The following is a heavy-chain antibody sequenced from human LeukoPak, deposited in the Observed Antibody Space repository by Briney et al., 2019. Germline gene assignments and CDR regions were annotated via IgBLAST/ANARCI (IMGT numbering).Heavy chain of an antibody. CDR2: IIPTGGST. D-gene: IGHD6-19*01. V-gene: IGHV1-46*01. CDR1: GYTFTSYY. CDR3: ARAYSGWSSDY. Sequence: GASVKVSCKASGYTFTSYYMHWMRQAPGQGLEWLGMIIPTGGSTTYAHKFQGRVTMTRDTSTSTVYMELSSLRSEDTAVYYCARAYSGWSSDYWGQGTLVTVSS. J-gene: IGHJ4*02.